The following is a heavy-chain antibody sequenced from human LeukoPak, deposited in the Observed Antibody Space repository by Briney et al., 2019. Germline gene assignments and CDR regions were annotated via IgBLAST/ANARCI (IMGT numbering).Heavy chain of an antibody. D-gene: IGHD5-24*01. J-gene: IGHJ3*02. CDR3: ARDRDGYNRRAAFDI. CDR1: GGTFSSYA. V-gene: IGHV1-69*05. CDR2: IIPIFGTA. Sequence: SVKVSCKASGGTFSSYAISWVRRAPGQGLEWMGGIIPIFGTANYAQKFQGRVTITTDESTSTAYMELSSLRSEDTAVYYCARDRDGYNRRAAFDIWGQGTMVTVSS.